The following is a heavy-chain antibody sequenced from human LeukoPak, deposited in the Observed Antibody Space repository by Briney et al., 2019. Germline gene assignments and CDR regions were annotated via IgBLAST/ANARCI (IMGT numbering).Heavy chain of an antibody. J-gene: IGHJ5*01. V-gene: IGHV1-69*05. CDR1: GGTFSSYA. Sequence: SVKVSCKASGGTFSSYAISWVRQAPGRGGEWMGGIIPIFGTPNYAQKFQGRVTITTDESTSTGYMEMSSLRSEDTAVYYCARVSVEMGIIGDWFDYWGQGTLVTVSS. CDR2: IIPIFGTP. D-gene: IGHD5-24*01. CDR3: ARVSVEMGIIGDWFDY.